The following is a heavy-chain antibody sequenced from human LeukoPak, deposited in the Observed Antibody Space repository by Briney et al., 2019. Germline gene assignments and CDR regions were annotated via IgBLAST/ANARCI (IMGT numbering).Heavy chain of an antibody. J-gene: IGHJ6*03. Sequence: VVSVKVSCKASGYTFTSYYMHWVRQAPGQGLEWMGIINPSGGSTSYAQKFQGRVTVTRDTSTSTVYMELSSLRSEDTAVYYCARGEQLPPSYYYYYYMDVWGKGTTVTVSS. CDR1: GYTFTSYY. V-gene: IGHV1-46*03. CDR3: ARGEQLPPSYYYYYYMDV. D-gene: IGHD6-13*01. CDR2: INPSGGST.